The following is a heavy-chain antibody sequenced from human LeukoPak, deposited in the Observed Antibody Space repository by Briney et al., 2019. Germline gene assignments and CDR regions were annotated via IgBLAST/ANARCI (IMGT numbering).Heavy chain of an antibody. V-gene: IGHV3-30*02. CDR1: GFTFSIFG. Sequence: GESLRLSCVASGFTFSIFGMHWVRQAPGKGLEWVAFIPFDGDTKYHADSVKGRFTISRDNSKNTVSLQMNSLRAEDTAVYYCAKALYDSWSGNYFDSWGQGTLVTVSS. J-gene: IGHJ4*02. D-gene: IGHD3-3*01. CDR3: AKALYDSWSGNYFDS. CDR2: IPFDGDTK.